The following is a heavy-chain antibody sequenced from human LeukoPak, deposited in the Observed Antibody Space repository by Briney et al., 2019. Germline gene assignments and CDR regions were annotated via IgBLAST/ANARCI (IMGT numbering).Heavy chain of an antibody. V-gene: IGHV4-34*01. J-gene: IGHJ2*01. CDR3: ARKDGYCSSTSCSHYWYFDL. CDR2: INHSGST. D-gene: IGHD2-2*01. Sequence: PSETLSLTCAVYGGSFSGYYWSWIRQPPGKGLEWIGEINHSGSTNYNPSLKSRVTISVDTSKNQFSLKLSSVTAADTAVYYCARKDGYCSSTSCSHYWYFDLWGRGTLVTVSS. CDR1: GGSFSGYY.